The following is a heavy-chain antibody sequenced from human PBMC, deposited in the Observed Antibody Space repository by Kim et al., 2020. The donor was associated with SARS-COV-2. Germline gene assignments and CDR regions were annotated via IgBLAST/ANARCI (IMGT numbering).Heavy chain of an antibody. CDR1: GFSLSTSGVG. V-gene: IGHV2-5*02. J-gene: IGHJ4*02. D-gene: IGHD2-8*01. CDR3: GHRKGAYCTNGACYRGYFDY. CDR2: IYWDDDK. Sequence: SGPTLVKPTQTLTLTCTFSGFSLSTSGVGVGWIRQPPGKALEWLALIYWDDDKRYSPSLKSRLTITKDTSKNQVVLTMTNMDPVDTATYYCGHRKGAYCTNGACYRGYFDYWGQGTLVTVSS.